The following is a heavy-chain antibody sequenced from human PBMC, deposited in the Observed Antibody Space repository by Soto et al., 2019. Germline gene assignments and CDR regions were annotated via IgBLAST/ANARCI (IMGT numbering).Heavy chain of an antibody. J-gene: IGHJ4*02. D-gene: IGHD3-10*01. Sequence: SETLSLTCTVSGGSISSGDYYWSWIRQPPGRGLEWIGTLYYTGSTYYNPSLNSRVTISINTSKNQFSLRLTSMTAADTAVYYCASRKSSPYFDYWGQGTLVTVSS. V-gene: IGHV4-39*01. CDR3: ASRKSSPYFDY. CDR2: LYYTGST. CDR1: GGSISSGDYY.